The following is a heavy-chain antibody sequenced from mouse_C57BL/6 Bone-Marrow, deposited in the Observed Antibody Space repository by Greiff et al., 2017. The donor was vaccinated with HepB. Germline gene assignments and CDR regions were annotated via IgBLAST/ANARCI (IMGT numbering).Heavy chain of an antibody. V-gene: IGHV5-4*03. D-gene: IGHD2-13*01. CDR3: ARVGDPLYYYAMDY. J-gene: IGHJ4*01. CDR2: ISDGGSYT. CDR1: GFTFSSYA. Sequence: EVKLEESGGGLVKPGGSLKLSCAASGFTFSSYAMSWVRQTPEKRLEWVATISDGGSYTYYPDNVKGRFTISRDNAKNNLYLQMSHLKSEDTAMYYCARVGDPLYYYAMDYWGQGTSVTVSS.